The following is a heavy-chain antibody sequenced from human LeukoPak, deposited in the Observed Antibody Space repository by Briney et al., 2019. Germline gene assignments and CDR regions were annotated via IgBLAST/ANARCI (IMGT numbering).Heavy chain of an antibody. CDR2: INHHGST. CDR1: GGSFSDYY. J-gene: IGHJ6*03. Sequence: SETLSLTCTVYGGSFSDYYWSWIRQPPGKGLEWIGEINHHGSTNYNPSLKSRLTISVATSKNQFSLNLSSVTAADTAVYYCARSDQRFGSGTVNFYYFYMDVWGKGTTVTVSS. D-gene: IGHD3-10*01. CDR3: ARSDQRFGSGTVNFYYFYMDV. V-gene: IGHV4-34*01.